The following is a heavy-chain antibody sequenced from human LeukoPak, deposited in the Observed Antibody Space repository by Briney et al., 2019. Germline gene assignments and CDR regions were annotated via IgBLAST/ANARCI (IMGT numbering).Heavy chain of an antibody. CDR3: ARVPGSHYYYYMDV. J-gene: IGHJ6*03. V-gene: IGHV3-20*01. CDR1: GFSFDDFE. CDR2: ISRSGRAT. Sequence: GGSLRLSCAAPGFSFDDFEMSWVRQVPGKGLEYVSGISRSGRATGYGDSVKGRFTISRDNAKNSLYLQMTSLRAEDTALYHCARVPGSHYYYYMDVWGKGTAVTVSS.